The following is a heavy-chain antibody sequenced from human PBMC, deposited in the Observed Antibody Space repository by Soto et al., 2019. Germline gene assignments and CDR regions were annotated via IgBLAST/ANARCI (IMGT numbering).Heavy chain of an antibody. CDR2: INSDGSST. J-gene: IGHJ6*02. V-gene: IGHV3-74*01. D-gene: IGHD6-19*01. CDR3: ARVRTVAVAGTGYYYYVMAV. Sequence: PGGSLRLSCAASGFTFSSYWMHWVRQAPGKGLVWVSRINSDGSSTSYADSVKGRFTISRDNAKNTLYLQMNSLRAEDTAVYYCARVRTVAVAGTGYYYYVMAVWGQGTTVTVSS. CDR1: GFTFSSYW.